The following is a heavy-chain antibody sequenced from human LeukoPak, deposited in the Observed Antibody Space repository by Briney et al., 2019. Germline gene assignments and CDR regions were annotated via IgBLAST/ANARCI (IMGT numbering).Heavy chain of an antibody. D-gene: IGHD3-10*01. CDR2: INPNSGDT. V-gene: IGHV1-2*02. J-gene: IGHJ4*02. Sequence: GASVKVSCKASGYIFTGYYMHWVRQAPGQGLEWMGWINPNSGDTNYAQKFQGRVTMTTDTSTSTAYMELRSLRSDDTAVYYCARGRGALFFGAPSFFDYWGQGTLVTVSS. CDR3: ARGRGALFFGAPSFFDY. CDR1: GYIFTGYY.